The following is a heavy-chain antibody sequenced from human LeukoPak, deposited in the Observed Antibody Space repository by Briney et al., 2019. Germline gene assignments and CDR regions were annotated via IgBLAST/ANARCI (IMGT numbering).Heavy chain of an antibody. D-gene: IGHD4-11*01. CDR2: INAGNGNT. CDR1: GYTFTSYA. V-gene: IGHV1-3*01. CDR3: ASSVTATYYYYYGMDV. Sequence: ASVKVSCKASGYTFTSYAMHWVRQAPGQRLAWMGWINAGNGNTKYSQKFQGRVSITRDTSASTAYMELSSLRSEDTAVYYCASSVTATYYYYYGMDVWGQGTTVTVSS. J-gene: IGHJ6*02.